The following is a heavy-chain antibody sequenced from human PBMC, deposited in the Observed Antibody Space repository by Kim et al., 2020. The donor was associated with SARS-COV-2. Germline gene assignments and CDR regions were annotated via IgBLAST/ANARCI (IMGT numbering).Heavy chain of an antibody. D-gene: IGHD2-2*01. J-gene: IGHJ6*02. V-gene: IGHV3-21*01. CDR2: ISSSSAYI. CDR3: ARNLVPATKTYGMDV. CDR1: GFTFSPYS. Sequence: GGSLRLSCAASGFTFSPYSMNWVRQAPVKGLEWVSSISSSSAYIYYADSVRGRFTISRDDAKDSLYLQMNSLRAEDTAVYYCARNLVPATKTYGMDVWGQGTTVTVSS.